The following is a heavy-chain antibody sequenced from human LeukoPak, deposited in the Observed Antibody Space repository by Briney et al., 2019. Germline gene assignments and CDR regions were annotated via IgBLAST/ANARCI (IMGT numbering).Heavy chain of an antibody. CDR3: ARGHSGSYPSTFDY. J-gene: IGHJ4*02. D-gene: IGHD1-26*01. V-gene: IGHV1-18*01. CDR1: VGTFSSYA. CDR2: ISAYNGNT. Sequence: VASVKVSCKASVGTFSSYAISWVRQAPGQGLEWMGWISAYNGNTNYAQKLQGRVTMTTDTSTSTAYMELRSLRSDDTAVYYCARGHSGSYPSTFDYWGQGTLVTVSS.